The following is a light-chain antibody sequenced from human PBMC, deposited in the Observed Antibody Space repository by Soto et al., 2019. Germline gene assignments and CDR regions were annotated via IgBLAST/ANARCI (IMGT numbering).Light chain of an antibody. Sequence: QSVLTQPSSASVNPGQLVTISFSGVISNIGSNPVYWYQHLPGTAPKLLVYRNNQRPSAVPDRFSDSKTGTSASFATICRLSVEDADYYCVTWDDRLSVDVFGTGPKVTVL. CDR3: VTWDDRLSVDV. CDR2: RNN. CDR1: ISNIGSNP. J-gene: IGLJ1*01. V-gene: IGLV1-47*01.